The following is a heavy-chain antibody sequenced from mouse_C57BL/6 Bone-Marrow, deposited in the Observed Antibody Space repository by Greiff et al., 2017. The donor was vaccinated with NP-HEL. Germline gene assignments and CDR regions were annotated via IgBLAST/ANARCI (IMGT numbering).Heavy chain of an antibody. CDR2: ISNGGGST. Sequence: EVQLVESGGGLVQPGGSLKLSCAASEFTFSDYYMYWVRQTPEKRLEWVAYISNGGGSTYYPDTVKGRFTISRDNAKNTLYLQMSRLKSEDTAMYYCARRTSQDYYAMDYWGQGTSVTVSS. CDR1: EFTFSDYY. J-gene: IGHJ4*01. CDR3: ARRTSQDYYAMDY. D-gene: IGHD3-1*01. V-gene: IGHV5-12*01.